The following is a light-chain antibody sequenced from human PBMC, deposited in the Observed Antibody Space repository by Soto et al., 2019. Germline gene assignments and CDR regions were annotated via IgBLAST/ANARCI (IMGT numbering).Light chain of an antibody. CDR3: NSFTTTNTYV. CDR1: SSVVGGFDH. V-gene: IGLV2-14*03. J-gene: IGLJ1*01. CDR2: DVS. Sequence: QSVLTQPASVSGSPGQSITISCTGASSVVGGFDHVSWYQQHPGKVPRLLIYDVSSRPSGVSDRFSGSKSGNTASLTISWLQAEDGADYYCNSFTTTNTYVFGTGTKVTVL.